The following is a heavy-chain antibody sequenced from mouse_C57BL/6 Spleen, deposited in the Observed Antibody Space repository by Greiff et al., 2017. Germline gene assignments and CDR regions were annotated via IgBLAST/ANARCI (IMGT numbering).Heavy chain of an antibody. D-gene: IGHD1-1*01. J-gene: IGHJ3*01. CDR2: INPNNGGT. CDR1: GYKFTDYN. CDR3: ARMGYYGSSTGFAY. Sequence: VQLQQSGPELVKPGASVKIPCKASGYKFTDYNMDWVKQSHGKNLEWIGDINPNNGGTIYNQKFKGKATLTVDKSSSTAYMELRSLTSEDTAVYYCARMGYYGSSTGFAYWGQGTLVTVSA. V-gene: IGHV1-18*01.